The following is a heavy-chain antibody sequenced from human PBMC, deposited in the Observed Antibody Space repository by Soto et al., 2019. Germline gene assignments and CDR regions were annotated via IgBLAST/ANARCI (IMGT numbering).Heavy chain of an antibody. CDR1: GFTFSSYA. J-gene: IGHJ4*02. CDR2: ISGSGGST. D-gene: IGHD4-4*01. CDR3: AKGPDPTTLHFDY. Sequence: GGSLRLSCAASGFTFSSYAMSWVRQAPEKGLEWVSAISGSGGSTYYADSVKGRFTISRDNSKNTLYLQMNSLRAEDTAVYYCAKGPDPTTLHFDYWGQGTLVTVSS. V-gene: IGHV3-23*01.